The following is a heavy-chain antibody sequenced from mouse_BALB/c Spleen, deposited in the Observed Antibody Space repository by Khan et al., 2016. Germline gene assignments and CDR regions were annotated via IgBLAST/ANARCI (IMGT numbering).Heavy chain of an antibody. D-gene: IGHD2-4*01. CDR3: AIGFYDYDGFAY. J-gene: IGHJ3*01. CDR1: GYSFTGYF. Sequence: VQLQQSGPELVKPGASVKISCKASGYSFTGYFINWVMQSHGKSLEWIGRINPYNGDTFYNQKFKGKATLTVDKSSRKAHMELRSLASEDSAVYYGAIGFYDYDGFAYWGQGTLVTVSA. V-gene: IGHV1-20*02. CDR2: INPYNGDT.